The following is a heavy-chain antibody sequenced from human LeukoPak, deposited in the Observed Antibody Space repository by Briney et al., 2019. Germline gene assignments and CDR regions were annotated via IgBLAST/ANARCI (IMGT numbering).Heavy chain of an antibody. CDR3: VRDSVVIAATPRDY. J-gene: IGHJ4*02. D-gene: IGHD2-15*01. V-gene: IGHV1-18*01. Sequence: ASVKVSCKPSGFIFSNYGFSWIRQAPGQGLEWMGWISVYNGQTDYAHNLQGRVIMTTDTSTSTLYMELKSLRSVDTAVYYCVRDSVVIAATPRDYWGQGTLVTVSS. CDR1: GFIFSNYG. CDR2: ISVYNGQT.